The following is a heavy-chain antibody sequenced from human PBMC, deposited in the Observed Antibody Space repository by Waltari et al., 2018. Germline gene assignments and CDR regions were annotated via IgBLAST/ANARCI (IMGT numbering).Heavy chain of an antibody. J-gene: IGHJ6*02. Sequence: ASGFTFSSYAMHWVRQAPGKGLEWVAVISYDGSNKYYADSVKGRFTISRDNSKNTLYLQMNSLRAEDTAVYYCARDSHGFRELYGMDVWGQGTTVTVSS. D-gene: IGHD3-10*01. V-gene: IGHV3-30-3*01. CDR2: ISYDGSNK. CDR3: ARDSHGFRELYGMDV. CDR1: GFTFSSYA.